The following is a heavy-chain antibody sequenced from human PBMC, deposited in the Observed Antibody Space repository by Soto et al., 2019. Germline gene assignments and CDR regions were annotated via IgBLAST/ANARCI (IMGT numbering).Heavy chain of an antibody. CDR3: ARARNDTMTGPNWFDP. J-gene: IGHJ5*02. D-gene: IGHD3-9*01. CDR1: GGSFSGYY. Sequence: SETLSLTCAVYGGSFSGYYWSWIRQPPGKGLEWVGEINHSGSTNYNPSLKSRVTISVDTSKNQFSLKLSSVTAADTAVYYCARARNDTMTGPNWFDPWGQGTLVTVSS. CDR2: INHSGST. V-gene: IGHV4-34*01.